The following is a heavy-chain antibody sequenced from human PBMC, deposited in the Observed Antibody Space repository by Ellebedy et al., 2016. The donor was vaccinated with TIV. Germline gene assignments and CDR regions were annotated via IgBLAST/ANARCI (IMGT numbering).Heavy chain of an antibody. Sequence: SETLSLTXTVSGGSISSGGYYWSWIRQPPGKGLEWIGEINHSGSTNYNPSLKSRVTISVDTSKNQFSLKLSSVTAADTAVYYCARGLRYSSSWYVKANTPYDYWGQGTLVTVSS. CDR1: GGSISSGGYY. D-gene: IGHD6-13*01. CDR3: ARGLRYSSSWYVKANTPYDY. V-gene: IGHV4-34*01. CDR2: INHSGST. J-gene: IGHJ4*02.